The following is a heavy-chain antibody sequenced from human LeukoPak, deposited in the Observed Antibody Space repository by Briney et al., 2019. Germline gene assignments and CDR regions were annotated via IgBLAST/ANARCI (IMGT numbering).Heavy chain of an antibody. J-gene: IGHJ4*02. CDR3: ARDPLLWFGSYYFDY. V-gene: IGHV3-30*01. CDR2: ISYDGINK. CDR1: GFTFSSYA. D-gene: IGHD3-10*01. Sequence: PGGSLRLSCAASGFTFSSYAMHWVRQAPGKGLEGVAVISYDGINKYYADSVKGRFTISRDNSKNTLYLKMNSLRAEDTAVYYCARDPLLWFGSYYFDYWGQGTLVTVSS.